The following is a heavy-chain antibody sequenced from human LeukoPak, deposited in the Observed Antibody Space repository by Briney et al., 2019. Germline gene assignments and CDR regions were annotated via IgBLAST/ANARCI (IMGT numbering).Heavy chain of an antibody. CDR3: ARIKVAATVDY. CDR1: GGSISSYY. V-gene: IGHV4-59*01. D-gene: IGHD1-26*01. J-gene: IGHJ4*02. CDR2: IDSSGST. Sequence: AETLYLTWTVSGGSISSYYWSWIRQPAGKGLEWIGFIDSSGSTNYNPSLKSLVTISVDMSKNQFSLKLSSVTAAATAVYYCARIKVAATVDYWGQGTLVTVSS.